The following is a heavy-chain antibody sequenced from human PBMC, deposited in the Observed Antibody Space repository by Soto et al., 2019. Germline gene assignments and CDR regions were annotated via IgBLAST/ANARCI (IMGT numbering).Heavy chain of an antibody. V-gene: IGHV1-69*13. Sequence: SVKVSCKASGGTFSSYAISWVRQAPGQGLEWMGGIIPIFGTANYAQKFQGRVTITADESTSTAYMELSSLRSEDTAVYYCARDFRGATLPFDYWGQGTLVTVSA. CDR2: IIPIFGTA. J-gene: IGHJ4*02. CDR3: ARDFRGATLPFDY. D-gene: IGHD3-10*01. CDR1: GGTFSSYA.